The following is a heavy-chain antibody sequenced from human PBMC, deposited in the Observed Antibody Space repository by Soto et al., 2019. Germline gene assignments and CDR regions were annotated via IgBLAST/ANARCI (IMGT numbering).Heavy chain of an antibody. CDR3: ARERGFSYGLGRGPTFDS. CDR2: IILMFDTP. CDR1: GGTFKNYA. V-gene: IGHV1-69*13. D-gene: IGHD5-18*01. Sequence: ASVKVSCKASGGTFKNYAINWVRQVPGQGLEWMGSIILMFDTPSYGQAFRGRVTITADDSTNTVYMELSSLRSDDTALYYCARERGFSYGLGRGPTFDSWGQGTLVTVSS. J-gene: IGHJ5*01.